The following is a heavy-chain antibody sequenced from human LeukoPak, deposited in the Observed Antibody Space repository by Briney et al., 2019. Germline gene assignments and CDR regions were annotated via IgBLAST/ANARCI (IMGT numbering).Heavy chain of an antibody. CDR1: AGSISNYY. J-gene: IGHJ4*02. V-gene: IGHV4-59*03. CDR3: AGGGGESSSSQDYDY. Sequence: SETLSLNCAVSAGSISNYYWNWIRQSPGKGLEWIGYIYYSANTNYNPSLKSPVTISIDTSKNQFSLRLSSVTAADTAVYYCAGGGGESSSSQDYDYWGQGTLVTVSS. D-gene: IGHD6-6*01. CDR2: IYYSANT.